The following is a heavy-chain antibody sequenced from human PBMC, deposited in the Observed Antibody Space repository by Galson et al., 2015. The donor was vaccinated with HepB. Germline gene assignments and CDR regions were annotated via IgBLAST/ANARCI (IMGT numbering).Heavy chain of an antibody. CDR3: AADMHQLLLYHYYYGMDV. Sequence: SVKVSCKASGFTFTSSAVQWVRQARGQRLEWIGWIVVGSGNTNYAQKFQERVTITRDMSTSTAYMELSSLRSEDTAVYYCAADMHQLLLYHYYYGMDVWGQGTTVTVSS. J-gene: IGHJ6*02. CDR2: IVVGSGNT. CDR1: GFTFTSSA. V-gene: IGHV1-58*01. D-gene: IGHD2-2*01.